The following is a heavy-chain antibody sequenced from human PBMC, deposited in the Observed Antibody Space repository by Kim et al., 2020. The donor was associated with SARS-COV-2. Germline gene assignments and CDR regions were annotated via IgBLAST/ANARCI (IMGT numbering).Heavy chain of an antibody. CDR3: ARLIYSYGSQIVDY. CDR1: GFTFSSYG. CDR2: IWYDGSNK. V-gene: IGHV3-33*01. Sequence: GGSLRLSCAASGFTFSSYGMHWVRQAPGKGLEWVAVIWYDGSNKYYADSVKGRFTISRDNSKNTLYLQMNSLRAEDTAVYYCARLIYSYGSQIVDYWGQGTLVTVSS. D-gene: IGHD5-18*01. J-gene: IGHJ4*02.